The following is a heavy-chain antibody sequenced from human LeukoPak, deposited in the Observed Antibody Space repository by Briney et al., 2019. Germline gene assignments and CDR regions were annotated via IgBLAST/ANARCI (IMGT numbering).Heavy chain of an antibody. V-gene: IGHV1-8*01. CDR3: ARGGRYCSSTSCSPGGY. CDR1: GYTFTSYD. D-gene: IGHD2-2*01. CDR2: MNPNSGNT. J-gene: IGHJ4*02. Sequence: ASVKVSCKASGYTFTSYDINWVRQATGQGLEWMGWMNPNSGNTGYAQKFQGRVTMTRNTSISTAYMELSSLRSEDTAVYYCARGGRYCSSTSCSPGGYWGQGTLVTVSS.